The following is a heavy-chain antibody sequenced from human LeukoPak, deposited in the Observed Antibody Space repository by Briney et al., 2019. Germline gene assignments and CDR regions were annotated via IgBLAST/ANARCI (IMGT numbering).Heavy chain of an antibody. CDR2: IIPILGIA. CDR3: AIDCSSTSCYQGNVY. J-gene: IGHJ4*02. V-gene: IGHV1-69*02. D-gene: IGHD2-2*01. CDR1: GGTFSSYT. Sequence: SVKVSCKASGGTFSSYTISWVRQAPGQGLEWMGRIIPILGIANYAQKFQGRVTITADKSTSTAYMELSSLRSEDTAVYYCAIDCSSTSCYQGNVYWGQGTLVSVSS.